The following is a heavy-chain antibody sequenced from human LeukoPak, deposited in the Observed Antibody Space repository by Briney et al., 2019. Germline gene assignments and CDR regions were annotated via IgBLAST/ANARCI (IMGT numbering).Heavy chain of an antibody. CDR2: FYSSGSY. V-gene: IGHV4-4*07. CDR1: GGPISNYY. CDR3: ARLFPATGTPYYYIMDV. Sequence: SETLSLTCTVSGGPISNYYWSWIRQPAGKGLEWIGRFYSSGSYNYNPSLKSRVTMSVDTSKNQFSLRLSSVTAADTAVYYCARLFPATGTPYYYIMDVWGQGTTVTVSS. D-gene: IGHD6-13*01. J-gene: IGHJ6*02.